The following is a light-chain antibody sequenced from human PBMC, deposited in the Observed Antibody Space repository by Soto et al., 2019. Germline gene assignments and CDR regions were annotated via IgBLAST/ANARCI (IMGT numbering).Light chain of an antibody. J-gene: IGLJ2*01. Sequence: QSVLTQAPSASGTPGHRVIISFSGSNSNIRVNSLYWYKHLPVTAPKVLINDNNQRPSGVPDRFAGSKSGTSASLAISGLRSEDEADYYCATSDDSMSGVVFGGCTKVTVL. CDR2: DNN. V-gene: IGLV1-47*02. CDR1: NSNIRVNS. CDR3: ATSDDSMSGVV.